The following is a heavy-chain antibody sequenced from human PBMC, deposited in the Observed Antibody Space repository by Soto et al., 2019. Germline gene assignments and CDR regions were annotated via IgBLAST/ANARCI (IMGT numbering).Heavy chain of an antibody. Sequence: QVQLVQSGAEVRKPGSSVKVSCKASGGTFSRHAISWVRQAPGQGLEWMGGIIPIFGTANHAQKFQGRVTIIEDEPTSTVYMELSSLRSDDTAMYYCARGWGYDSNDYYYAYWGQGTLVIVSS. CDR3: ARGWGYDSNDYYYAY. CDR2: IIPIFGTA. J-gene: IGHJ4*02. D-gene: IGHD3-22*01. V-gene: IGHV1-69*01. CDR1: GGTFSRHA.